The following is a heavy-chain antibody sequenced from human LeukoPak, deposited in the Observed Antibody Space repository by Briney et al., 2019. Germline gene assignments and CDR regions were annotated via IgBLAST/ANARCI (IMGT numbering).Heavy chain of an antibody. CDR1: GFTVSSNY. CDR3: ARGGPAAGRFDY. J-gene: IGHJ4*02. CDR2: IYSGGIT. Sequence: GGSLRLSCAASGFTVSSNYMTWVRQAPGKGLEWVSLIYSGGITYYADSVKGRFTISRDNSKNTLYLQMNSLRAEDTAVYYCARGGPAAGRFDYWGQGTLVTVSS. V-gene: IGHV3-53*01. D-gene: IGHD6-13*01.